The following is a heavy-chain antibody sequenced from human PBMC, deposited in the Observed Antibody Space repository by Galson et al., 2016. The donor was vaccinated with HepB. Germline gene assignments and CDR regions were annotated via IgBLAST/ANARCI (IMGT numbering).Heavy chain of an antibody. CDR3: ARDGGTFFDY. CDR2: INTNSGKP. Sequence: SVKVSCKASGYRFSSYAINWVRQAPGQGLEWMGWINTNSGKPTYAQGFTGRFVFSLDTSGSTAYLEINSLKAEDTVVYYCARDGGTFFDYWGQGTLVSVSS. J-gene: IGHJ4*02. V-gene: IGHV7-4-1*02. D-gene: IGHD1-1*01. CDR1: GYRFSSYA.